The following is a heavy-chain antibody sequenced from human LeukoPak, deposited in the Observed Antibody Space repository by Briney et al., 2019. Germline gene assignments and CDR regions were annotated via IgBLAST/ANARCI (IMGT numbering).Heavy chain of an antibody. Sequence: GGSLRLSCAASGFTFSSYWMSWVRQAPGKGLEWVANIKQDGSVKYYVDSVKGRFTISRDNAKNSLYVQMNSLRAEDTAVYYCARIGYSSSCLDYWGQGTLVTVSS. D-gene: IGHD6-19*01. CDR3: ARIGYSSSCLDY. J-gene: IGHJ4*02. CDR1: GFTFSSYW. V-gene: IGHV3-7*01. CDR2: IKQDGSVK.